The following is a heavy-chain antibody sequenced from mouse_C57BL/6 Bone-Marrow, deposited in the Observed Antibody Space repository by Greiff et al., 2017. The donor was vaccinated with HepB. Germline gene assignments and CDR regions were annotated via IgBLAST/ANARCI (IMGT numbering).Heavy chain of an antibody. D-gene: IGHD3-2*02. Sequence: DVKLQESGPGMVKPSQSLSLTCTVTGYSITSGYDWHWIRHFPGNKLEWMGYISYSGSTNYNPSLKSRISITHDTSKNHFFLKLNSVTTEDTATYYCARGTAQATFAYWGQGTLVTVSA. V-gene: IGHV3-1*01. CDR3: ARGTAQATFAY. CDR2: ISYSGST. CDR1: GYSITSGYD. J-gene: IGHJ3*01.